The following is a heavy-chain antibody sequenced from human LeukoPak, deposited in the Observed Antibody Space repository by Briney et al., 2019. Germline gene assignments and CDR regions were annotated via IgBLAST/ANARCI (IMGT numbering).Heavy chain of an antibody. D-gene: IGHD6-6*01. CDR3: ARGAAARLGYYYYYMDV. CDR2: INHSGST. V-gene: IGHV4-34*01. CDR1: GGSFSGYY. Sequence: KPSETLSLTCAVYGGSFSGYYWSWIRQPPGKGLEWIGEINHSGSTNYNPSLKSRFTISVDTSKNQFSLKLSSVTAADTAVYYCARGAAARLGYYYYYMDVWGKGTTVTVSS. J-gene: IGHJ6*03.